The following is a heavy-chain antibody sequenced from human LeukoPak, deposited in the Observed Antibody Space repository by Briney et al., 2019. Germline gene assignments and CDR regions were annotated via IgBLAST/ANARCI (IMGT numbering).Heavy chain of an antibody. D-gene: IGHD2-15*01. Sequence: STSCYIDYPDSVKGGMTISRDNSKNALYLEMNSLRAEDTAVNYCARDYCSGGGCYYAFDYWGQGTMLTVSS. J-gene: IGHJ4*02. CDR2: STSCYI. V-gene: IGHV3-21*01. CDR3: ARDYCSGGGCYYAFDY.